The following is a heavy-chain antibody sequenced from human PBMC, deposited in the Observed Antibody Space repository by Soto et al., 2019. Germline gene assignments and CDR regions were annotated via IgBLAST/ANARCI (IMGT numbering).Heavy chain of an antibody. V-gene: IGHV4-39*07. D-gene: IGHD3-22*01. J-gene: IGHJ4*02. CDR1: GGSVSSNSYS. Sequence: SETLSLTCTVSGGSVSSNSYSWGWVRQSPGKGLEWIGTIYSNDNTHYNPSLLSRVTISVDTSKNQFSLKLSSVTAADTAVYYCAREGGPWTWRLRSLVVVWGQGTLVTVSS. CDR2: IYSNDNT. CDR3: AREGGPWTWRLRSLVVV.